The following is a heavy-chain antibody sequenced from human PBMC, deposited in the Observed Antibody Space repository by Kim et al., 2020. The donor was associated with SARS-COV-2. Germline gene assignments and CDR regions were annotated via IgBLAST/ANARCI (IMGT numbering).Heavy chain of an antibody. CDR1: GGSISSYY. J-gene: IGHJ5*02. CDR3: ARDWGIVGARRGYNWFDP. D-gene: IGHD1-26*01. CDR2: IYTSGST. V-gene: IGHV4-4*07. Sequence: SETLSLTCTVSGGSISSYYWSWIRQPAGKGLEWIGRIYTSGSTNYNPSLKSRVTMSVDTSKNQFSLKLSSVTAADTAVYYCARDWGIVGARRGYNWFDPWGQGTLVTVSS.